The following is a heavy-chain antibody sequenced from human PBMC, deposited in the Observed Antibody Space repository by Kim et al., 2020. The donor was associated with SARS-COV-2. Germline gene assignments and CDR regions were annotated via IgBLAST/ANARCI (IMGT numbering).Heavy chain of an antibody. J-gene: IGHJ3*02. CDR3: ARVDFYGSGTKGVAFDI. Sequence: ASVKVSCKASGYTFTSYYMHWVRQAPGQGLEWMGIINPSGGSTSYAQKFQGRVTMTRDTSTSTVYMELSSLRSEDTAVYYCARVDFYGSGTKGVAFDIWGQGTMVTVSS. CDR1: GYTFTSYY. CDR2: INPSGGST. D-gene: IGHD3-10*01. V-gene: IGHV1-46*01.